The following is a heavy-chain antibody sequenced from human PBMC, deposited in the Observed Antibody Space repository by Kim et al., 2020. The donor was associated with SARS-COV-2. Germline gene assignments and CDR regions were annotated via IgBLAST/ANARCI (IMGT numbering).Heavy chain of an antibody. Sequence: GGSLRLSCAASGFTFSSYAMHWVRQAPGKGLEWVAVISYDGSNKYYADYVKGRFTISRDNSKNTLYLQMNSLRAEDTAVYYCAGGETGYYYYGMDVWGQGTTVTVSS. J-gene: IGHJ6*02. CDR3: AGGETGYYYYGMDV. V-gene: IGHV3-30*04. CDR1: GFTFSSYA. D-gene: IGHD3-16*01. CDR2: ISYDGSNK.